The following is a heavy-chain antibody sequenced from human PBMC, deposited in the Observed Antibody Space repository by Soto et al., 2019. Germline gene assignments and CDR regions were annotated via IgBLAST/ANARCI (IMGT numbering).Heavy chain of an antibody. CDR3: ARVAVAGSSPDHVYYFDY. CDR2: IYSGGST. D-gene: IGHD6-19*01. CDR1: GFTVSSNY. J-gene: IGHJ4*02. Sequence: GGSLRLSCAASGFTVSSNYMSWVRQAPGKGLEWVSVIYSGGSTYYADSVKGRFTISRDNSKNTLYLQMNSLRAEDTAVYYCARVAVAGSSPDHVYYFDYWGQGTLVTVSS. V-gene: IGHV3-53*01.